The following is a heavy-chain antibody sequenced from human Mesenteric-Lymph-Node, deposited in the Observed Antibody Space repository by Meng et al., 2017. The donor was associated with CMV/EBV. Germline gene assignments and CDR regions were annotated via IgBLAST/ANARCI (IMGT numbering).Heavy chain of an antibody. Sequence: GESLKISCATSGFTFSFYTMNWVRQAPGKGLEWVSSITHSGTYIFYADSVKGRFTISRDNAKNSLYLQMHSLRVEDTAVYYCAFGEGYFDFWGQGTLVPSPQ. CDR3: AFGEGYFDF. J-gene: IGHJ4*02. D-gene: IGHD3-10*01. V-gene: IGHV3-21*01. CDR2: ITHSGTYI. CDR1: GFTFSFYT.